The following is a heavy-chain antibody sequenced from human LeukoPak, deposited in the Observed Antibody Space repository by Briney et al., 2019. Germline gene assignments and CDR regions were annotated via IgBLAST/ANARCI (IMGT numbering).Heavy chain of an antibody. V-gene: IGHV4-39*02. Sequence: SETLSLSCTVSAGSISSSSYYWGWIRQPPGKGLEWIGSIYYSGSTYYNPSLKSRVTISVDTSKNQFSLKLSSVTAADTAVYYCARDRYYYGSGSYSFDYWGQGTLVTVSS. CDR1: AGSISSSSYY. D-gene: IGHD3-10*01. CDR2: IYYSGST. J-gene: IGHJ4*02. CDR3: ARDRYYYGSGSYSFDY.